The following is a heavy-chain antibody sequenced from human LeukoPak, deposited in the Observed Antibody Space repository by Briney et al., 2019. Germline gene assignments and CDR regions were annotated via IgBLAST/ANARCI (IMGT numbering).Heavy chain of an antibody. J-gene: IGHJ3*02. CDR2: INPNSGGT. D-gene: IGHD3-3*01. CDR1: GYTFTGYY. V-gene: IGHV1-2*02. CDR3: ARAHAGVIAFDI. Sequence: ASVKVSCKASGYTFTGYYMHWVRQAPGQGLEWMGWINPNSGGTNYAQKFQGRVTMTRDTSISTAYMELSRLRSDDTAVYYCARAHAGVIAFDIWGQGTMVTVSS.